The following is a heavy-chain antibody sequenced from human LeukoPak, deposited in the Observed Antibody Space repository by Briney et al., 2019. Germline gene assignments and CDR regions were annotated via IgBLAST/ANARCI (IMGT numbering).Heavy chain of an antibody. Sequence: SETLSLTCSVSGGSINTTYWSWIRQPPGRGLEWIGSIHYSGSTNYNSSLKSRVTISVDKSKNQFSLKLSSVTAADTAVYYCASGPLSSAAVYWGQGTLVTVSS. J-gene: IGHJ4*02. V-gene: IGHV4-59*12. CDR1: GGSINTTY. CDR3: ASGPLSSAAVY. CDR2: IHYSGST.